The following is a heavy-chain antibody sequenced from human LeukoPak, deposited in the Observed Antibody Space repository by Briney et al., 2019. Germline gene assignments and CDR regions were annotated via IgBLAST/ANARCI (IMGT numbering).Heavy chain of an antibody. J-gene: IGHJ4*02. CDR3: VRDFRTADY. Sequence: GGSLRLSCAASGFSFSTYCMHWVRQAPGKGPMWVSRICPDGTVTNYADSVKARFSISRDNARNTVYLQMNSLRAEDTAVYYCVRDFRTADYWGQGTLVTVSS. CDR2: ICPDGTVT. D-gene: IGHD1-1*01. CDR1: GFSFSTYC. V-gene: IGHV3-74*01.